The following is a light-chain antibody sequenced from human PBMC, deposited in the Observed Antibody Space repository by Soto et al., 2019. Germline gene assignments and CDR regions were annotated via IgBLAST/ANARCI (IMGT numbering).Light chain of an antibody. Sequence: DNHITQSPYTLSASVGDRVTITCRPSQAVPNNMAWYQQKPGKPPKLLIYEESTLHSGVPSRFSGRKSGTQFTLTIDSLQPEDFATYYCQQVKTYPRTFGGGTKVDIK. CDR1: QAVPNN. J-gene: IGKJ4*01. V-gene: IGKV1-9*01. CDR3: QQVKTYPRT. CDR2: EES.